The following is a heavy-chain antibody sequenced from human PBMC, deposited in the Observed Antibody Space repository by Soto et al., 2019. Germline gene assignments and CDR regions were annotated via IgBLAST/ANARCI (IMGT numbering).Heavy chain of an antibody. D-gene: IGHD2-15*01. CDR1: GFTFSSYA. CDR2: ISGSGVTT. CDR3: AKDHSTSDNYSGNLDD. V-gene: IGHV3-23*01. Sequence: EVQLLESGGGLVQPGGSLRLSCAASGFTFSSYAMNWVRQAPGKGLEWVSAISGSGVTTYYADSVKGLFSISRDNSKNTLYLQMNSLRAEDTAVYYCAKDHSTSDNYSGNLDDWGQGTLVTVSS. J-gene: IGHJ4*02.